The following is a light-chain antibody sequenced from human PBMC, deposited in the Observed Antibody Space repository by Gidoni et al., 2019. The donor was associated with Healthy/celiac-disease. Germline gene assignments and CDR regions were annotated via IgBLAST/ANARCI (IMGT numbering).Light chain of an antibody. CDR2: DAS. V-gene: IGKV1-5*01. CDR3: QQYNSYSPAT. J-gene: IGKJ1*01. CDR1: QSISSW. Sequence: DIQMTQSPSTLSASVGDRVTITCRASQSISSWLAWYQQKPGKAPKLLIYDASSLESGVPSMFSGSGSGTEFTLTISSLQPDDFATYYCQQYNSYSPATFGQGTKVEIK.